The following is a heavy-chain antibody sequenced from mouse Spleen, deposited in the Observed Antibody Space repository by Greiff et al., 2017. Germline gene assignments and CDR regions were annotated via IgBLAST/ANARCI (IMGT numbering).Heavy chain of an antibody. CDR1: GFSFTSYG. J-gene: IGHJ4*01. V-gene: IGHV2-6*01. CDR2: IWGGGST. Sequence: QVQLQQSGPGLVAPSQSLSITCTVSGFSFTSYGVDWVRQSPGKGLEWLGVIWGGGSTNYNSALKSRLSISKDNSKSQVFLKMNSLQTDDTAMYDCASRRNYDAMDYWGQGTSVTVSS. CDR3: ASRRNYDAMDY.